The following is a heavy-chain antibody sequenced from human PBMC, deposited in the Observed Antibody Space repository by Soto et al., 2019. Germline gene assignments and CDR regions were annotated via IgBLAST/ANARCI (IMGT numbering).Heavy chain of an antibody. J-gene: IGHJ5*02. D-gene: IGHD6-13*01. CDR2: INHSGST. Sequence: QVQLQQWGAGLLKPSETLSLTCAVYGGSFSGYYWSWIRQPPGKGLEWIGEINHSGSTNYNPSLKSRVTISVDTSKNQFSLKLSSVTAADTAVYYCARLRQQQLVGPSPGPAGWFDPWGQGTLVTVSS. V-gene: IGHV4-34*01. CDR3: ARLRQQQLVGPSPGPAGWFDP. CDR1: GGSFSGYY.